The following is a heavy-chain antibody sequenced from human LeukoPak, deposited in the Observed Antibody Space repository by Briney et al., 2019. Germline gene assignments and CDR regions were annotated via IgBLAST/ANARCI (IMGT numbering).Heavy chain of an antibody. D-gene: IGHD3-22*01. V-gene: IGHV3-23*01. CDR1: GFTFSSYA. CDR2: ISGSGDNT. Sequence: GGSLRLSCAASGFTFSSYAMSWVRQAPGKGLEWVSAISGSGDNTYYADSVKGRFTISRDNSKNTLYLQMNSLRAEDTAIYYCAKDRSSYYASSGYPPNWGQGTLVTVSS. CDR3: AKDRSSYYASSGYPPN. J-gene: IGHJ4*02.